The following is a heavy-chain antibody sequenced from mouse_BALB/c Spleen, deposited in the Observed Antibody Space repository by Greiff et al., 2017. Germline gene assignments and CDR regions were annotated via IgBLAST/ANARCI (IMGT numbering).Heavy chain of an antibody. CDR1: GYTFTSYW. CDR2: INPGSGST. V-gene: IGHV1S22*01. D-gene: IGHD3-1*01. Sequence: LKQPGPELVRPGASVKLSCKASGYTFTSYWMHWVKQRPGQGLEWIGNINPGSGSTNYDEKFKSKATLTVDTSSSTAYMQLSSLTSEDSAVYYCTRSGYRLAMDYWGQGTSVTVSS. J-gene: IGHJ4*01. CDR3: TRSGYRLAMDY.